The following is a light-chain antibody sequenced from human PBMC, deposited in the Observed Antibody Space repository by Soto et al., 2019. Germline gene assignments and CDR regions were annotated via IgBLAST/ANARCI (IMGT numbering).Light chain of an antibody. J-gene: IGLJ2*01. CDR1: SSDVGGYHY. Sequence: QSALTQPASVSGSPGQSITISCTGSSSDVGGYHYVSWYQQYPVEAPKLVISQVSNRPSGVSNRFSGSKSGNTASLTISGLQAEDEADYYCCSYTSSTTPLFGGGTKLTVL. V-gene: IGLV2-14*01. CDR2: QVS. CDR3: CSYTSSTTPL.